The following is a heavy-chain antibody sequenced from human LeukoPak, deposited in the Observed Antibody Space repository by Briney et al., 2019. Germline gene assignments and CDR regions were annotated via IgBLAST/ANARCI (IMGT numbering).Heavy chain of an antibody. CDR1: RFTFSGYG. V-gene: IGHV3-30*03. Sequence: GGSVRLSCAASRFTFSGYGMHWVRQAPGKGLEWVAAISNDGNKKYYADSVKGRFSISRDNSKNTLYVQMHSLRPEDTAVYYCTSLYTWGQGTMVIVSS. J-gene: IGHJ3*01. D-gene: IGHD4-11*01. CDR3: TSLYT. CDR2: ISNDGNKK.